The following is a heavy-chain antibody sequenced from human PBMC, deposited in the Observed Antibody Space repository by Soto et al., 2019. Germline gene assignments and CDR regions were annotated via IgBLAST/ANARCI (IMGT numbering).Heavy chain of an antibody. Sequence: EVQLVESGGGLVKPGGSLRLACAASGFTLRTAWMNWVRQAPGKGLAWVGRIKRESDGGTTDYGVPVRVSFTISRDESQNTLYLQMNSLGTEDTAVYYCATEPYFYDSSGVDVWGQGTTVTVSS. CDR3: ATEPYFYDSSGVDV. CDR1: GFTLRTAW. J-gene: IGHJ6*02. CDR2: IKRESDGGTT. V-gene: IGHV3-15*07.